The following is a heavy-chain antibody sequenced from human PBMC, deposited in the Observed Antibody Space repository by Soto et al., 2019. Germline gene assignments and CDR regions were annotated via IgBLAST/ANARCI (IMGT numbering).Heavy chain of an antibody. CDR2: IWYDGSNK. V-gene: IGHV3-33*01. CDR1: GFTFSSYG. D-gene: IGHD6-19*01. Sequence: QVQLVESGGGVVQPGRSLRLSCAASGFTFSSYGMHWVRQAPSKGLEWVAVIWYDGSNKYYADSVKGRFTISRDNSKNTLYLQMNSLRAEDTAVYYCARDVYSSGWYNYYYYYGMDVWGQGTTVTVSS. CDR3: ARDVYSSGWYNYYYYYGMDV. J-gene: IGHJ6*02.